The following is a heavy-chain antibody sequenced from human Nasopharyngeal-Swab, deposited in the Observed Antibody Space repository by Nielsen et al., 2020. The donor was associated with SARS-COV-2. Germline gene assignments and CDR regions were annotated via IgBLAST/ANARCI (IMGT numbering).Heavy chain of an antibody. Sequence: GESLKISCAASGFTFSSYAMSWVRQAPGKGLEWVSTISGSGGSTYYADSVKGRFTISRDNSKNTLYLQMSSLRAEDTAVYYSANRMPTAGATRYYCFDSWGQGTLVTVSS. CDR3: ANRMPTAGATRYYCFDS. D-gene: IGHD1-26*01. CDR1: GFTFSSYA. CDR2: ISGSGGST. V-gene: IGHV3-23*01. J-gene: IGHJ4*02.